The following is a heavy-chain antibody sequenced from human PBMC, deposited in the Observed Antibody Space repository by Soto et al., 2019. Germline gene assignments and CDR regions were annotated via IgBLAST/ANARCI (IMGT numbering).Heavy chain of an antibody. Sequence: ASVKVSCKASGYTFTSYAMHSVRQATGQSLEWMGWINANSGNTKYSQKFQGRVTITRNTSISTAYMELSSLRSEDTAVYYCARGITIFGVVPGWGQGTLVTVSS. V-gene: IGHV1-8*03. CDR1: GYTFTSYA. D-gene: IGHD3-3*01. CDR3: ARGITIFGVVPG. J-gene: IGHJ4*02. CDR2: INANSGNT.